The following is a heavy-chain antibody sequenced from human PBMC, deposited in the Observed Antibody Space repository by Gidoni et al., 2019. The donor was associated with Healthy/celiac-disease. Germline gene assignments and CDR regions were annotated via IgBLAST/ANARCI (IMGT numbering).Heavy chain of an antibody. CDR2: ISSSSSTI. D-gene: IGHD3-22*01. V-gene: IGHV3-48*01. J-gene: IGHJ2*01. Sequence: EVQLVESGGGLVQPGGSLRLSCAASGFTFSSYSMNWVRQAPGKGLEWVSYISSSSSTIYYADAVKGRFTISRDNAKNSLYLQMNSLRAEDTAVYYCARETVHYYDSSGYYSRYFDLWGRGTLVTVSS. CDR1: GFTFSSYS. CDR3: ARETVHYYDSSGYYSRYFDL.